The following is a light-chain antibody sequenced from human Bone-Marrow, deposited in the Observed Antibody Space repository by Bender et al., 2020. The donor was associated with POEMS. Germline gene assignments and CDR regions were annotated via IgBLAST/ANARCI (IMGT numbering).Light chain of an antibody. Sequence: SHVLTQPPSVSVAPGQTARITCSGDALPSQHSYWYQQKPGQAPVLVIFNDIQRPSGIPERFSGSSSGTTVTLTISGVQAEDEADYYCQSADSSGTFTVFGGGTQLTVL. V-gene: IGLV3-25*03. CDR2: NDI. J-gene: IGLJ7*01. CDR1: ALPSQH. CDR3: QSADSSGTFTV.